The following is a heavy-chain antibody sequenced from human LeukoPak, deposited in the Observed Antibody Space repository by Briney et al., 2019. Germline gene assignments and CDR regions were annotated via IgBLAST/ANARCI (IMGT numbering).Heavy chain of an antibody. J-gene: IGHJ6*02. Sequence: PSQTLSLTCTVSGGSISSGDFYWSWIRQHPGKGLEWIGYIYYSEIAYYNPSLKSRVTISLDTSMNQFSLKLSSVTDADTAVYFCARLAYYDDSGSYYYGMDVWGQGTTVTVSS. CDR3: ARLAYYDDSGSYYYGMDV. CDR1: GGSISSGDFY. D-gene: IGHD3-22*01. V-gene: IGHV4-31*03. CDR2: IYYSEIA.